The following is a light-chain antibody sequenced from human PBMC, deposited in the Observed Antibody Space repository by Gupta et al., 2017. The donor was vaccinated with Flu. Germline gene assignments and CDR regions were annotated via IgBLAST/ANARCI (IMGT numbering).Light chain of an antibody. CDR1: TRDVGGYNS. V-gene: IGLV2-14*01. CDR2: DVS. J-gene: IGLJ2*01. Sequence: QSALTQTASVSGSPGQSNTISCTGSTRDVGGYNSVSWYQQRPGTAPKLMIYDVSIRPSGLSTRFSGSKSGNTASLTISGLQAEDEADYYFSSYTSGSTLVVAFGGGTKLTVL. CDR3: SSYTSGSTLVVA.